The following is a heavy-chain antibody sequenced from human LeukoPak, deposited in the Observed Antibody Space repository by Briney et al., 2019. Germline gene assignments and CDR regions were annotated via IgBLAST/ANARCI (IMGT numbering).Heavy chain of an antibody. V-gene: IGHV1-46*01. Sequence: ASVKVSCKASGYTFTSYYMHWVRQAPGQGLEWMGIINPSGGSTSYAQKSQGRVTITRDTSASTAYMELSSLRSEDTAVYYCARVPYGSGSYYDYWGQGTLVTVSS. J-gene: IGHJ4*02. CDR1: GYTFTSYY. D-gene: IGHD3-10*01. CDR3: ARVPYGSGSYYDY. CDR2: INPSGGST.